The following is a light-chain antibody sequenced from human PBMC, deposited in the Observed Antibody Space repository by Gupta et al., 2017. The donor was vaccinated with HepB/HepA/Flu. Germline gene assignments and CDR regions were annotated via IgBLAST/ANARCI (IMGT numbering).Light chain of an antibody. J-gene: IGKJ4*01. CDR2: VAS. Sequence: DIKMTQPPSSLSPSVGDRVTITCQASQDINKYLSWFQKKPGKPPKLLIYVASDLETGVPSRFTGSGSETFFTLTITSLQAEDFATYYCQQYDSLPLTFGGGTKVEIK. CDR1: QDINKY. CDR3: QQYDSLPLT. V-gene: IGKV1-33*01.